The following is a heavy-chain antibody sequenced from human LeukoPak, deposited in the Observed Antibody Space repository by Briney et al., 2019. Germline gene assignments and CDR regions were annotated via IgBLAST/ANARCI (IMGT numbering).Heavy chain of an antibody. CDR3: ARGADSSGYYSIFYFDY. J-gene: IGHJ4*02. Sequence: SETLSLTCAVSGGSISSYYWNWIRQPPGKGLEWIGYIYYSGSTNYNPSLKSRVTISVDTSKNQFSLKLSSVTAADTAVYYCARGADSSGYYSIFYFDYWGQGTLVTVSS. CDR1: GGSISSYY. D-gene: IGHD3-22*01. CDR2: IYYSGST. V-gene: IGHV4-59*01.